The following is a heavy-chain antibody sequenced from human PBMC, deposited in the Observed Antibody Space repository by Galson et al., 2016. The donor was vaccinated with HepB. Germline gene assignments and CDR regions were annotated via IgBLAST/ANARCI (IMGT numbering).Heavy chain of an antibody. Sequence: SVKVSCKASGGSFRTYVISWVRQVPGQGLEWMGGFINFFRTEKYAEKYKGRLTISADRSTGTFYMDLSSLRSDDTAVHYCAIGGCTDPIDYWGQGTMVTVSS. V-gene: IGHV1-69*06. J-gene: IGHJ4*02. CDR2: FINFFRTE. CDR3: AIGGCTDPIDY. CDR1: GGSFRTYV. D-gene: IGHD3-10*01.